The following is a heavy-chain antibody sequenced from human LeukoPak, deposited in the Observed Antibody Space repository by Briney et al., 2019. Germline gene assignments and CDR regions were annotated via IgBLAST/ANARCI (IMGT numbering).Heavy chain of an antibody. Sequence: GASVKVSCKASGYTFTGYYMHWVRQAPGQGLELMGVINPSGGSTSYAQKFQGRVTLTRDMPTSTVYVELSSLRSEDTAVFYCARGRSISSGWLVSEAMSTSYYVDVWGKGTTVTVSS. CDR1: GYTFTGYY. CDR2: INPSGGST. CDR3: ARGRSISSGWLVSEAMSTSYYVDV. J-gene: IGHJ6*03. D-gene: IGHD6-19*01. V-gene: IGHV1-46*01.